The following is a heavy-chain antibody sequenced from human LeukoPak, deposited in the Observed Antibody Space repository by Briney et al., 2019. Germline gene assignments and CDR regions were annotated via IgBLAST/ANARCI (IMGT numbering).Heavy chain of an antibody. CDR1: GFTFSSYA. V-gene: IGHV3-23*01. D-gene: IGHD3-16*01. CDR3: ANSGFEGDNSWPHFDF. Sequence: GGSLRLSCAASGFTFSSYAMTWVRQTPGKWLEWVSAIGGSGTYTYYADSVKGGFTISRDNSKHTLYLQMNSLRAEDTALYYCANSGFEGDNSWPHFDFWGQGTLVPVSS. CDR2: IGGSGTYT. J-gene: IGHJ4*02.